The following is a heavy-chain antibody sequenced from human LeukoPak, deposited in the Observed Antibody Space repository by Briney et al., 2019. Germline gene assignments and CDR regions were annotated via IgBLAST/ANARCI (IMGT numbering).Heavy chain of an antibody. CDR2: IKQDGSEK. D-gene: IGHD3-10*01. V-gene: IGHV3-7*03. CDR1: GFTLSRYW. J-gene: IGHJ4*02. CDR3: AKGWFGEYVDY. Sequence: GGSLRLSCAASGFTLSRYWMSWVSQAGGKGREWVAKIKQDGSEKYYVDSVKGRFTISRDNPKNSLYLQMNSLRAEDTAVYYCAKGWFGEYVDYWGQGTLVTVSS.